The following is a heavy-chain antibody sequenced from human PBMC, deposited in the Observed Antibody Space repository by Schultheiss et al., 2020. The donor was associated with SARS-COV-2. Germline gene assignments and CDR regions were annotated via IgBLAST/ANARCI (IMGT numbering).Heavy chain of an antibody. CDR3: ARDGPRRLQLLSYYYGMDV. J-gene: IGHJ6*02. V-gene: IGHV3-23*01. D-gene: IGHD2-2*01. CDR2: ISSNGGST. Sequence: GGSLRLSCAASGFTFSSYAMSWVRQAPGKGLEWVSAISSNGGSTYYADSVKGRFTISRDNAKNSLYLQMNSLRDEDTAVYYCARDGPRRLQLLSYYYGMDVWGQGTTVTVSS. CDR1: GFTFSSYA.